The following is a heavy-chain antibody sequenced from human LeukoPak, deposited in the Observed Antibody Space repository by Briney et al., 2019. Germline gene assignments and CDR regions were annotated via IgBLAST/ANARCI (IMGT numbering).Heavy chain of an antibody. V-gene: IGHV1-69*06. CDR3: ARDGDIVATIRPLDY. CDR1: GGTFSSYA. Sequence: ASVKVSCKASGGTFSSYAISWARQAPGQGLEWMGGIIPIFGTANYAQKFQGRVTITADKSTSTAYMELSSLRSEDTAVYYCARDGDIVATIRPLDYWGQGTLVTVSS. CDR2: IIPIFGTA. J-gene: IGHJ4*02. D-gene: IGHD5-12*01.